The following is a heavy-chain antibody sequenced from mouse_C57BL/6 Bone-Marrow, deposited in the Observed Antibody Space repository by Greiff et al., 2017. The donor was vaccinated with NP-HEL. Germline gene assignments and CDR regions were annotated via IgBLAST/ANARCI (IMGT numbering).Heavy chain of an antibody. CDR1: GYTFTSYW. V-gene: IGHV1-50*01. D-gene: IGHD1-1*01. J-gene: IGHJ4*01. Sequence: QVHVKQPGAELVKPGASVKLSCKASGYTFTSYWMQWVKQRPGQGLEWIGEIDPSDSYTNYNQKFKGKATLTVDTSSSTAYMQLSSLTSEDSAVYYCARYGYYYAMDYWGQGTSVTVSS. CDR2: IDPSDSYT. CDR3: ARYGYYYAMDY.